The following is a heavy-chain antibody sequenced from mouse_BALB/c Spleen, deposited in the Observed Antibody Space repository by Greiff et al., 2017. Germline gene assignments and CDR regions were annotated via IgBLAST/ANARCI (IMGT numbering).Heavy chain of an antibody. Sequence: VQLKESGPELVKPGASVKISCKASGYSFTGYFMNWVMQSHGKSLEWIGRINPYNGDTFYNQKFKGKATLTVDKSSSTAHMELRSLASEDSAVYYCASSLLRPYDAMDYWGQGTSVTVSS. J-gene: IGHJ4*01. V-gene: IGHV1-20*02. D-gene: IGHD1-2*01. CDR3: ASSLLRPYDAMDY. CDR1: GYSFTGYF. CDR2: INPYNGDT.